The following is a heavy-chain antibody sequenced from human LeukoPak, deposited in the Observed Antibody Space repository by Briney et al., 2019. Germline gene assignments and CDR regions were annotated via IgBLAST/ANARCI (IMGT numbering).Heavy chain of an antibody. D-gene: IGHD6-19*01. CDR1: GYTFTSYD. J-gene: IGHJ4*02. Sequence: ASVKVSCKASGYTFTSYDINWVRQATGQGLEWMGWMNPNSGNTGYAQKFQGRVTMTRNTSISKAYMEVSSLRSDDTAVYYCARGLAVAGTGAYWGQGTLVTVS. CDR2: MNPNSGNT. V-gene: IGHV1-8*01. CDR3: ARGLAVAGTGAY.